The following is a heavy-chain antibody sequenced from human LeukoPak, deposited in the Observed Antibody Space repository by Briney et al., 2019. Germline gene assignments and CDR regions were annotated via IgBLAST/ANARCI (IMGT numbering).Heavy chain of an antibody. V-gene: IGHV4-34*01. D-gene: IGHD3-22*01. CDR1: GGSFSGYY. CDR2: INHSGST. CDR3: ASSSGYYQPEEGFDY. Sequence: SETLSLTCAVYGGSFSGYYWSWIRQPPGRGLEWIGEINHSGSTNYNPSLKSRVTISVDTSKNQFSLKLSSVTAADTAVYYCASSSGYYQPEEGFDYWGQGTLVTVSS. J-gene: IGHJ4*02.